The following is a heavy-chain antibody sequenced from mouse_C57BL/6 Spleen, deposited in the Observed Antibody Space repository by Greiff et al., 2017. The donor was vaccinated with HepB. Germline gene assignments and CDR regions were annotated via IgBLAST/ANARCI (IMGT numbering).Heavy chain of an antibody. CDR1: GFSLTSYG. Sequence: LQESGPGLVQPSQSLSITCTVSGFSLTSYGVHWVRQSPGKGLEWLGVIGRGGSTAYNAAFMSRLSITKDNSKSQVFFKMNSLQADDTAIYYCAKKNGLHWYFDVWGTGTTVTVSS. J-gene: IGHJ1*03. CDR2: IGRGGST. D-gene: IGHD1-2*01. CDR3: AKKNGLHWYFDV. V-gene: IGHV2-5*01.